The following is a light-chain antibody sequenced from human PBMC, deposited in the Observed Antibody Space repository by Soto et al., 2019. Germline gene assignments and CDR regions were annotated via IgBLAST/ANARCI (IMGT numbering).Light chain of an antibody. CDR1: QSVSSSY. V-gene: IGKV3-20*01. CDR2: GAS. J-gene: IGKJ1*01. CDR3: QQYGSSPWT. Sequence: EIVLTQSPGTLSLSPGERATLSCRASQSVSSSYLAWYQQKPGQAPRRLIYGASSRATGIPDRFSGSWSGTDFTLTISRLEPEDFAVYYCQQYGSSPWTFGQGTKVDIK.